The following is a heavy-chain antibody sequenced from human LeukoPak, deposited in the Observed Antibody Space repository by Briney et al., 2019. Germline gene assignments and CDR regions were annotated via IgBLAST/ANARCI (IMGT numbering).Heavy chain of an antibody. CDR3: ARAPRAYGDYKFDY. Sequence: PSETLSLTCTVSGGSVSSGSYHWSWIRQPPGKGLEWIGYIYYSGSTNYNPSLKSRVTISVDTSKNQLSLKLSPVTAADTAVYYCARAPRAYGDYKFDYWGQGTLVTVSS. J-gene: IGHJ4*02. D-gene: IGHD4-17*01. CDR1: GGSVSSGSYH. CDR2: IYYSGST. V-gene: IGHV4-61*01.